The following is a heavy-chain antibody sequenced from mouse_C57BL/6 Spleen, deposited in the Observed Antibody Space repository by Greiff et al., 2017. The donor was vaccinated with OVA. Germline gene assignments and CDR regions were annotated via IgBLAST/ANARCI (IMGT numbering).Heavy chain of an antibody. J-gene: IGHJ4*01. D-gene: IGHD2-4*01. Sequence: EVKLVESGGGLVKPGGSLKLSCAASGFTFSDYGMHWVRQAPEKGLEWVAYISSGSSTIYYADTVKGRFTISRDNAKNTLFLQMTSLSSEDTAMYYCARSRLRYAMDYWGQVTSVTVSS. V-gene: IGHV5-17*01. CDR3: ARSRLRYAMDY. CDR2: ISSGSSTI. CDR1: GFTFSDYG.